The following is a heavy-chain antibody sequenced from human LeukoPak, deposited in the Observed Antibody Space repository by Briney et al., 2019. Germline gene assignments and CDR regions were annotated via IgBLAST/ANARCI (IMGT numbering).Heavy chain of an antibody. CDR3: AMIVVVPAAID. CDR2: ISSSRSYI. CDR1: GFTFSSYS. D-gene: IGHD2-2*02. V-gene: IGHV3-21*01. J-gene: IGHJ4*02. Sequence: AGGSLRLSCAASGFTFSSYSMNWVRQAPGKGLEWVSSISSSRSYIYYADSVKGRFTISRDNAKNSLYLQMNSLRAEDTAVYYCAMIVVVPAAIDWGQGTLVTVSS.